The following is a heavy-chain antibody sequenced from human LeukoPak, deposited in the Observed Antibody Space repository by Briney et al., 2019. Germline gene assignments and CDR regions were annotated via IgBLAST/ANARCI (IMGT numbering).Heavy chain of an antibody. D-gene: IGHD1-14*01. CDR1: GFSFSSYD. CDR3: ARDLNREDFDY. V-gene: IGHV3-33*01. CDR2: IWLDGSAE. Sequence: GGSLRLSCAASGFSFSSYDMHWVRQAPGKGREWVAIIWLDGSAEYYGDSVKGRFTVSRDNSKNTLYLQMDSLRVEDTAVYYCARDLNREDFDYWGQGTLVAVSS. J-gene: IGHJ4*02.